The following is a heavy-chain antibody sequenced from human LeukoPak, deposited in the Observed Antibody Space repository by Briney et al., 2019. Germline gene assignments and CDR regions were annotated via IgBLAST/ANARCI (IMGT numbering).Heavy chain of an antibody. CDR3: ARDPPPGYCSSPSSFP. Sequence: SVKVSCKASGGTFSSYTISWVRQAPGQGLEWMGRIIPILGIANYAQKFQGRVTITADKSTSTAYMELSSLRSEDTAVYYCARDPPPGYCSSPSSFPWGQGPLVTVSS. J-gene: IGHJ5*02. CDR1: GGTFSSYT. V-gene: IGHV1-69*04. D-gene: IGHD2-2*01. CDR2: IIPILGIA.